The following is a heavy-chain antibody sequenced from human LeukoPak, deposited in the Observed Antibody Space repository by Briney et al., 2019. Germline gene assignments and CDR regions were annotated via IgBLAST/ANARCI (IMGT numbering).Heavy chain of an antibody. CDR2: IISTGTI. J-gene: IGHJ4*02. D-gene: IGHD1-1*01. Sequence: TASETLALTCAVSGASISGYYWSWIRQPPGKRLEWIGYIISTGTINYNPSLKSRVTISIDTSKNQLSLQLTSVTAADTAVYYCARVTDWNDLDYWGQGTLVTVSS. CDR1: GASISGYY. V-gene: IGHV4-59*01. CDR3: ARVTDWNDLDY.